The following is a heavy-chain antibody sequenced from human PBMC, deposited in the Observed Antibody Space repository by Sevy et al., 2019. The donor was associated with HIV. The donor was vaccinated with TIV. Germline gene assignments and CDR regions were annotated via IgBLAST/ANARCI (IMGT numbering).Heavy chain of an antibody. Sequence: GGSLRLSCAASGFTFSSYAMHWVRQAPGKGLEWVAVISYDGSNKYYADSVKGRFTISRDNSKNTLYLQMNILRAEDTAVYYCARDLMVAARRDKKAYYYYYGMDVWGQRTTVTVSS. J-gene: IGHJ6*02. CDR1: GFTFSSYA. CDR2: ISYDGSNK. D-gene: IGHD6-6*01. V-gene: IGHV3-30-3*01. CDR3: ARDLMVAARRDKKAYYYYYGMDV.